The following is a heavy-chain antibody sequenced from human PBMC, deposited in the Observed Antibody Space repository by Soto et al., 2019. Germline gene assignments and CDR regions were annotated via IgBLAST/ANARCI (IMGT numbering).Heavy chain of an antibody. V-gene: IGHV3-23*01. CDR2: ISASGSNT. Sequence: GGSLRLSCAASGFRFNTYAISWVRQAPGKGLEWVSSISASGSNTYYADSVQDRFTISRDNFRLTLDLHMNNLRAEDTAVYYCAKSGYSDPFEEYYFDYWGQGTLVTVSS. CDR1: GFRFNTYA. CDR3: AKSGYSDPFEEYYFDY. D-gene: IGHD3-10*01. J-gene: IGHJ4*02.